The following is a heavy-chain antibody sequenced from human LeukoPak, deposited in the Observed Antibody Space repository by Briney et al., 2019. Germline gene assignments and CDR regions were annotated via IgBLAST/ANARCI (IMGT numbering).Heavy chain of an antibody. CDR2: IGGRDGGT. J-gene: IGHJ4*02. Sequence: GASLRLSCAASGFIFSNYAMSWVRQAPGKGLEWVSAIGGRDGGTYYADSVKGRFTISRDNSKNTVFLQMNSLRAEDTAVYYCAKWGDYDVLTGYYVSDYWGQGTLVTVSS. CDR3: AKWGDYDVLTGYYVSDY. CDR1: GFIFSNYA. V-gene: IGHV3-23*01. D-gene: IGHD3-9*01.